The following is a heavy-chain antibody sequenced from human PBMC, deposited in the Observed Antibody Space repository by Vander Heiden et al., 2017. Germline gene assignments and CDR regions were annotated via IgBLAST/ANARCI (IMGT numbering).Heavy chain of an antibody. CDR1: GSTFITSA. J-gene: IGHJ4*02. CDR3: AKIGPTDCTSTSCYFDY. D-gene: IGHD2-2*01. V-gene: IGHV3-23*01. CDR2: ITADGVSK. Sequence: EVQLLESGGGLVQRGGSLRPPCVASGSTFITSAMSWVRQGPGNGLEWVSAITADGVSKFYADSVKGRFTISRDNSKNTLYLQLNTLRAEDTAVYYCAKIGPTDCTSTSCYFDYWGQGTQVTISS.